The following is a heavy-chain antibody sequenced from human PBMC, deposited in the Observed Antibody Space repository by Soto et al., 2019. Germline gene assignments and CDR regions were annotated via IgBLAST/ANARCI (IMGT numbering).Heavy chain of an antibody. J-gene: IGHJ4*02. CDR3: ARGHLRRTVTKKHGMFDF. CDR2: VHLSGKT. CDR1: GDSFSGFN. Sequence: QVRLQQWGAGRLKPSETLSLTCAVYGDSFSGFNWGWIRKIPGRGLEWIGEVHLSGKTNYNPSLKSRVTISMETSRNQFSLNLNSVTAADTAVYYCARGHLRRTVTKKHGMFDFWGQGTLVTVTS. V-gene: IGHV4-34*01. D-gene: IGHD4-17*01.